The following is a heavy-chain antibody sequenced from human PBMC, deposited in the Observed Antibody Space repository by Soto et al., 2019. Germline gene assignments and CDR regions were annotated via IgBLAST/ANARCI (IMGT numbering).Heavy chain of an antibody. Sequence: QVQLVQSGAEVKKPGASVKVSCKASGYTFSSYFISWVRQAPGQGLEWMGWISAYNGNTKYAQNLQGRVTMTTDTSTSKVYMERRSLKYDDTDVYYCAKDTPPVDYWGQGTLVTVSS. CDR3: AKDTPPVDY. CDR1: GYTFSSYF. J-gene: IGHJ4*02. V-gene: IGHV1-18*01. CDR2: ISAYNGNT.